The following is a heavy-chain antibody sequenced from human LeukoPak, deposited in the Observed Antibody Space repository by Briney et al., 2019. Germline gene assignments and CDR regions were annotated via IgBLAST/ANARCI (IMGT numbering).Heavy chain of an antibody. V-gene: IGHV3-48*03. Sequence: GGSLRLSCAASGFPFSSFEMNWVRQAPGQGLEWISYISKNGGTIYYADSVKGRFTISRDNAKNSLYLQMNSLRVEDTAVYYCARGGGIVVVPAAQYYYYYGMDVWGQGTTVTVSS. CDR3: ARGGGIVVVPAAQYYYYYGMDV. D-gene: IGHD2-2*01. J-gene: IGHJ6*02. CDR1: GFPFSSFE. CDR2: ISKNGGTI.